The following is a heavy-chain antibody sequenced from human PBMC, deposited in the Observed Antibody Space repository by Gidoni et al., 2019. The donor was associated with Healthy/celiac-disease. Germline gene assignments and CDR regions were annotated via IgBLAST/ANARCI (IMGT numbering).Heavy chain of an antibody. D-gene: IGHD3-9*01. Sequence: QVQLVESGGGVVQPGRSLRLSCAASGFTFSSYGMHWVRPAPGKGLEWVAVIWDDGSNKYYADSVKGRFTISRDNSKNTLYLQMNSLRAEDTAVYYCARDLLRYFDWPSAFDIWGQGTMVTVSS. V-gene: IGHV3-33*01. J-gene: IGHJ3*02. CDR3: ARDLLRYFDWPSAFDI. CDR2: IWDDGSNK. CDR1: GFTFSSYG.